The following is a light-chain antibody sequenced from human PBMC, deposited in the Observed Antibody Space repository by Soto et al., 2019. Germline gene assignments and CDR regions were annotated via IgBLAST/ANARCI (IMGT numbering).Light chain of an antibody. V-gene: IGLV2-23*01. CDR1: SSDVGTYNL. CDR3: CSYAGSSSLV. Sequence: QSVLTQPASVSGSPGQSITISCTGTSSDVGTYNLVSWYQQHPGKAPKLMIYEGSKRPSGVSDRFSGSKSGNTASLRISGLQAEDEADYHCCSYAGSSSLVFGGGTQLTVL. CDR2: EGS. J-gene: IGLJ2*01.